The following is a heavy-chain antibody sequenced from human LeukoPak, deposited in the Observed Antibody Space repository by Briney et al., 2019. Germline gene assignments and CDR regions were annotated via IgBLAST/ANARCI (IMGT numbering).Heavy chain of an antibody. CDR2: IIPIFGTA. J-gene: IGHJ4*02. CDR3: AREARDYYGSGSYYREEYYFDY. V-gene: IGHV1-69*13. CDR1: GYSFTNYY. Sequence: ASVKVSCKASGYSFTNYYIHWLRQAPGQGLEWMGGIIPIFGTANYAQKFQGRVTITADESTSTAYMELSSLRSEDTAVYYCAREARDYYGSGSYYREEYYFDYWGQGTLVTVSS. D-gene: IGHD3-10*01.